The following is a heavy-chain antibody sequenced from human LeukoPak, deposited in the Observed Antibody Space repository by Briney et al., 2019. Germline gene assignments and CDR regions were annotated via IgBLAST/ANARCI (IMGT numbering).Heavy chain of an antibody. J-gene: IGHJ4*02. V-gene: IGHV4-39*07. CDR1: GGSISSSNYY. CDR2: ISYSGST. D-gene: IGHD6-19*01. Sequence: SETLSLTCTVSGGSISSSNYYWGWIRQPPGKGLEWIESISYSGSTYYNPSLKSRVTISVDTSKNQFSLKLSSVTAADTAVYYCARDLLSSGWYDYWGQGTLVTVSS. CDR3: ARDLLSSGWYDY.